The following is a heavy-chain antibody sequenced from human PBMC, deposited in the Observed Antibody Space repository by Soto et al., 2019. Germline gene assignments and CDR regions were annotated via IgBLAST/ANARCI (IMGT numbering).Heavy chain of an antibody. CDR2: ISAYNGNT. V-gene: IGHV1-18*04. J-gene: IGHJ4*02. CDR3: VSGSPRAGVRGGSEGSDY. CDR1: GYTFTSYG. Sequence: GASVKLSCKESGYTFTSYGISWVRQAPGQGLEWMGWISAYNGNTNYAQKLQVRVTMTTDTSTSTAYMELRSLRSDDTAVYSCVSGSPRAGVRGGSEGSDYWGQGTLVTVSS. D-gene: IGHD1-26*01.